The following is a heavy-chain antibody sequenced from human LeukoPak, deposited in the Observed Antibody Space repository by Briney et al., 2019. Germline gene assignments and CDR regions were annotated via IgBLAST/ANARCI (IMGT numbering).Heavy chain of an antibody. CDR3: ARGLGRGYYYMDV. CDR2: INHSGST. CDR1: GGSFSGYY. Sequence: SETLSLTCAVYGGSFSGYYWSWIRQPPGKGLEWIGEINHSGSTNYNPSLKSRVTISVDTSKNQFSLKLSSVTAADTAVYYCARGLGRGYYYMDVWGKGTTVTVSS. J-gene: IGHJ6*03. V-gene: IGHV4-34*01.